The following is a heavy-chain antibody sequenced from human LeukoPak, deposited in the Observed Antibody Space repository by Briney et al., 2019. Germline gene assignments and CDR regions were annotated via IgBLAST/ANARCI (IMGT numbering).Heavy chain of an antibody. J-gene: IGHJ4*02. CDR3: ARDHDGYSWERPYYFDY. CDR1: GFTFSSYW. V-gene: IGHV3-74*01. Sequence: PGGSLRLSCAASGFTFSSYWMHWVRQAPGKGLVWVSRINSDGSSTSYADSVKGRFTISRDNAKNSLYLQMNSLRAEDTAVYYCARDHDGYSWERPYYFDYWGQGTLVTVSS. CDR2: INSDGSST. D-gene: IGHD5-24*01.